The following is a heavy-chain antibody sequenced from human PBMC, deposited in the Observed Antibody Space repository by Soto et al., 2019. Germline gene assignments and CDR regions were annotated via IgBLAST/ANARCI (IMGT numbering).Heavy chain of an antibody. CDR1: GYTFTSYG. D-gene: IGHD2-21*02. V-gene: IGHV1-69*04. J-gene: IGHJ5*02. CDR2: IIPILGIA. Sequence: ASVKVSCKASGYTFTSYGISWVRQAPGQGLEWMGRIIPILGIANYAQKFQGRVTITADKSTSTAYMELSSLRSEDTAVYYCARNVVVTAQLDPWGQGTLVTVSS. CDR3: ARNVVVTAQLDP.